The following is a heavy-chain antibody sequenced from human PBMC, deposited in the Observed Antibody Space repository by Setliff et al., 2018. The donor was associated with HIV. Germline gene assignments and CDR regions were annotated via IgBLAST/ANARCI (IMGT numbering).Heavy chain of an antibody. CDR2: IYSSGTT. V-gene: IGHV4-4*07. CDR1: GGSFSSYY. D-gene: IGHD3-10*01. CDR3: ARDRHSSGLGSYGP. Sequence: SETLSLTCTISGGSFSSYYRSWIRQPAGRGLEWIGRIYSSGTTNYNPSLKSRVTMSVDTSKNQFSLKLTSVTAADTAVYYCARDRHSSGLGSYGPWGPGTLVTVSS. J-gene: IGHJ5*02.